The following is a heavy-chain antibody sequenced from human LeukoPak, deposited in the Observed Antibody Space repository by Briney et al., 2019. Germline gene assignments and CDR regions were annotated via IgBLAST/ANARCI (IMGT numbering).Heavy chain of an antibody. CDR2: ISGSGGST. CDR3: AKEVGYCTSITCYAYFDY. D-gene: IGHD2-2*01. Sequence: GGSLRLSCAASGFTLSSYGMSWVRQAPGKGLEWVSAISGSGGSTYYADSVKGRFTISRDNPKNTLYLQMNSLRAEDTAVYYCAKEVGYCTSITCYAYFDYWGQGTLVTVSS. V-gene: IGHV3-23*01. CDR1: GFTLSSYG. J-gene: IGHJ4*02.